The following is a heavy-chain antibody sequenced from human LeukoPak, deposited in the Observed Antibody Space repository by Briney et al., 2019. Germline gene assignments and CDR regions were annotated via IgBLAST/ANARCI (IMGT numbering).Heavy chain of an antibody. J-gene: IGHJ4*02. CDR3: ANIVNSNAWRW. D-gene: IGHD2-21*01. CDR1: GASISSSDYY. V-gene: IGHV4-39*01. Sequence: PSETLSLTCTVSGASISSSDYYWGWIRQPPGKGLEWIGTIYYGGSTYSNPSLESRVTISVDTSMNQFSLRLSSVTAADTAVYYCANIVNSNAWRWGGQGTLVTVSS. CDR2: IYYGGST.